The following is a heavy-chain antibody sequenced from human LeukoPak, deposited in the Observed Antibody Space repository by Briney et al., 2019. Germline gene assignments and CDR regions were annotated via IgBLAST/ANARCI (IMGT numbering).Heavy chain of an antibody. Sequence: PSQTLSLTCTVSGDSISSGGSYWSWIRQHPGKGLEWIGYIYYSGSTYYNPPLKSRASISVDTSKNQFSLKLSSVTAADTAVYYCARDASYIDYWGQGTLVTVSS. CDR3: ARDASYIDY. CDR2: IYYSGST. D-gene: IGHD5-18*01. CDR1: GDSISSGGSY. J-gene: IGHJ4*02. V-gene: IGHV4-31*03.